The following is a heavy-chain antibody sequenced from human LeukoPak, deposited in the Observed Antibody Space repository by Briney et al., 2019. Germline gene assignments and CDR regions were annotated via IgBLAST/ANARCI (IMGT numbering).Heavy chain of an antibody. CDR3: ARDGSGSYRPDTYYYYGMDV. CDR2: INPNSGGT. D-gene: IGHD3-10*01. Sequence: ASVKVSCKASGYTFTGYYMHWVRQAPGQGLEWMGWINPNSGGTNYAQKFQGWVTMTRDTSISTAYMELSRLRSDDTAVYYCARDGSGSYRPDTYYYYGMDVWGQGTTVTVSS. CDR1: GYTFTGYY. V-gene: IGHV1-2*04. J-gene: IGHJ6*02.